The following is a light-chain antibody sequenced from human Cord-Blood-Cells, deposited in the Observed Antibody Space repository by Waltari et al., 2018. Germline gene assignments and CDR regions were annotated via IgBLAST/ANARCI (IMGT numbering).Light chain of an antibody. CDR2: WAS. Sequence: DIVMTQPPDSLAVSPGERATINFKYIQSFLYSSNNKNYLAWYQQKPGQPPKLLIYWASTRESGVPDRFSGSGSGTDFTLTISSLQAEDVAVYYCQQYYSTPITFGQGTRLEIK. V-gene: IGKV4-1*01. CDR1: QSFLYSSNNKNY. CDR3: QQYYSTPIT. J-gene: IGKJ5*01.